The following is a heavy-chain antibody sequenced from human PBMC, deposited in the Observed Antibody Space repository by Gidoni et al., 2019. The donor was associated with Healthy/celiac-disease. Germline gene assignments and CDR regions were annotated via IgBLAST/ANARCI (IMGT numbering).Heavy chain of an antibody. CDR3: ARYDSSGYRAFDI. V-gene: IGHV4-39*01. CDR2: IYYSGST. Sequence: QLQLQESGPGLVKPSETLSLTCPVPGCPIRTSSYAWGWIRQPPGKGLEWIGSIYYSGSTYYNPSLKSRVTISVDTSKNQFSLKLSSVTAADTAVYYCARYDSSGYRAFDIWGQGTMVTVSS. J-gene: IGHJ3*02. CDR1: GCPIRTSSYA. D-gene: IGHD3-22*01.